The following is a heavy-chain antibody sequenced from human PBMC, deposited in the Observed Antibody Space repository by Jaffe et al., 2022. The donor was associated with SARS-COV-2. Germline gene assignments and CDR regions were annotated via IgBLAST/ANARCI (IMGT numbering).Heavy chain of an antibody. Sequence: QVQLVESGGGVVQPGRSLRLSCAASGFTFNSYGMHWVRQAPGKGLEWVAVIWYDGSNKYYADSVKGRFTISRDNSNNILYLQMNSLRAEDTAVYYCARDLAFGFDYWGQGTLVSVSS. CDR3: ARDLAFGFDY. CDR2: IWYDGSNK. D-gene: IGHD3-10*01. J-gene: IGHJ4*02. CDR1: GFTFNSYG. V-gene: IGHV3-33*01.